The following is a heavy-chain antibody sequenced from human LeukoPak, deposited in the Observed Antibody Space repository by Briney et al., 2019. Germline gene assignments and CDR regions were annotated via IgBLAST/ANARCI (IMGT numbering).Heavy chain of an antibody. V-gene: IGHV3-7*02. D-gene: IGHD2-15*01. Sequence: GGSLRLSCGVSGFTFRRDWMSWVRQAPGKGLEYVANIKEDGSEKYYVDSVKGRFTISRGNAKNSLILQMNSLRVEDTAVYYCTRLTNGRGYCSGGNCYFDYWGQGTLVTVSS. J-gene: IGHJ4*02. CDR1: GFTFRRDW. CDR3: TRLTNGRGYCSGGNCYFDY. CDR2: IKEDGSEK.